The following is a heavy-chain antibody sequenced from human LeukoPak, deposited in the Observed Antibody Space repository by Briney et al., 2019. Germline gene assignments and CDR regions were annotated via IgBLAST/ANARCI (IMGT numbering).Heavy chain of an antibody. Sequence: GGSLRLSCATSGFTFSTSWMHWVRQAPGKGLVWVSRISSDGSTTTYADSVKGRFTISRDNAKNTLYLQTNSLRVEDTAVYYCVRVRSSSWYDYWGQGALVTVSS. D-gene: IGHD6-13*01. CDR2: ISSDGSTT. J-gene: IGHJ4*02. V-gene: IGHV3-74*01. CDR3: VRVRSSSWYDY. CDR1: GFTFSTSW.